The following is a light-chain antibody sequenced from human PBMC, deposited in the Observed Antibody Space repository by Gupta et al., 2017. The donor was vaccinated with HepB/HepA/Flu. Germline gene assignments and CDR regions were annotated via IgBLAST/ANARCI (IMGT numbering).Light chain of an antibody. Sequence: SVLSPPPPASGTPGQRVTIPWTGSSSNIGSNYVYWYQQHPGTAAKRLIFRDNQRPSGGADRFSGSKSGASASLAISGLRSDDEADYYCAAWDDSRIGAGVVFGGGTKLTVL. J-gene: IGLJ2*01. CDR1: SSNIGSNY. CDR2: RDN. CDR3: AAWDDSRIGAGVV. V-gene: IGLV1-47*01.